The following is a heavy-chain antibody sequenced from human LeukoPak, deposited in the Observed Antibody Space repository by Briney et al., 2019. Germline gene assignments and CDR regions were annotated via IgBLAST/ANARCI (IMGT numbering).Heavy chain of an antibody. J-gene: IGHJ6*03. CDR2: ISTYNGNT. CDR3: ARVPHSGGCSSTSCYSYYYYMDV. Sequence: ASVKVSCKASGYTFTSYGISWVRQAPGQGLEWRGWISTYNGNTNYAQKLQGRVTMTTDTSTSTAYMELRSLRSDDTAVYYCARVPHSGGCSSTSCYSYYYYMDVWGKGTTVTVSS. D-gene: IGHD2-2*01. V-gene: IGHV1-18*01. CDR1: GYTFTSYG.